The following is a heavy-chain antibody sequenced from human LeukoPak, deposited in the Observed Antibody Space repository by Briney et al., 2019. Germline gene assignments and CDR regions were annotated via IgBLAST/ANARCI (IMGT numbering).Heavy chain of an antibody. Sequence: PSETLSHTCIVSGGSISSSSYYWGWIRQPPGKGLEWIGEINHSGSTNYNPSLKSRVTISVDTSKNQFSLKLSSVTAADTAVYYCARGAATISLDLEEDYWGQGTLVTVSS. D-gene: IGHD5-12*01. V-gene: IGHV4-39*07. CDR1: GGSISSSSYY. CDR3: ARGAATISLDLEEDY. J-gene: IGHJ4*02. CDR2: INHSGST.